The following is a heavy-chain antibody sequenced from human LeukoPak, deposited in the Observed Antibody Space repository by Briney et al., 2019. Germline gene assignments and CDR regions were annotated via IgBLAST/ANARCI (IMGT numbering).Heavy chain of an antibody. J-gene: IGHJ4*02. CDR2: INHSGST. CDR1: GGSFSGYY. V-gene: IGHV4-34*01. Sequence: SETLSLTCAVYGGSFSGYYWSWIRQPPGKGLEWIGEINHSGSTNDNPSLKSRVTISVDTSKNQFSLKLSSVTAADTAVYYCATSDIVVVPAAVGSGDYWGQGTLVTVSS. CDR3: ATSDIVVVPAAVGSGDY. D-gene: IGHD2-2*01.